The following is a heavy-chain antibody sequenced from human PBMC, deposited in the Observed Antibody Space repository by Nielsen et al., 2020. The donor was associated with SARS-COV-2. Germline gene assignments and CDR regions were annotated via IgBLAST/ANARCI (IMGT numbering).Heavy chain of an antibody. CDR3: ARVAYYYDSRAYYPLDY. D-gene: IGHD3-22*01. J-gene: IGHJ4*02. Sequence: SETLSLTCTVSGGSFSSYYWSWIRQPPGKELEWIGYFRYSGNTNYNPSLKSRVTISMDTSKNQFSLKLTSVTAADTAVYYCARVAYYYDSRAYYPLDYWGQGILVTVSS. V-gene: IGHV4-59*01. CDR2: FRYSGNT. CDR1: GGSFSSYY.